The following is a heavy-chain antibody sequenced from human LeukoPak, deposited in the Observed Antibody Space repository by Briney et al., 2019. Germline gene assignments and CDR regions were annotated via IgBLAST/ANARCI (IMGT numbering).Heavy chain of an antibody. CDR3: GRSGPLAHSSMRGFGY. J-gene: IGHJ4*02. D-gene: IGHD3-10*01. CDR1: GFTFSSNW. V-gene: IGHV3-7*03. Sequence: GGSLRLSCAASGFTFSSNWMSWVRQAPGKGLEWLAKIKQDGSETCHMDSVKGRFTISRDNAKNSLYLQMNSLRAEDTAVYYCGRSGPLAHSSMRGFGYWGQGTLVVASS. CDR2: IKQDGSET.